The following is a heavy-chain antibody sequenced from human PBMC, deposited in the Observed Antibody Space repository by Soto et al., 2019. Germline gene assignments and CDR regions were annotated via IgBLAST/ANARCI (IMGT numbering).Heavy chain of an antibody. CDR3: ARQPPPDIVVVPAATGDWYFDL. D-gene: IGHD2-2*01. J-gene: IGHJ2*01. Sequence: QLQLQESGPGLVKPSETLSLTCTVSGGSISSSSYYWGWIRQPPGKGLEWIGSIYYSGSTYYNPSLKSRVTVSVDPSKNQFTLKLSSVTAADTAVYYCARQPPPDIVVVPAATGDWYFDLWGRGTLVTVSS. V-gene: IGHV4-39*01. CDR2: IYYSGST. CDR1: GGSISSSSYY.